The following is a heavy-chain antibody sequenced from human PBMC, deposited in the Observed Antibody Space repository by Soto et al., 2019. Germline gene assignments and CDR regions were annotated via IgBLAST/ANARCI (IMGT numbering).Heavy chain of an antibody. J-gene: IGHJ4*02. V-gene: IGHV4-39*02. CDR1: GGSISSSSYY. D-gene: IGHD6-19*01. CDR3: ASEDLRLAPVDY. CDR2: IYYSGRT. Sequence: QLQLQESGPGLVKPSETLSLTCTVSGGSISSSSYYWGWIRQPPGKGLEWIGSIYYSGRTYYNPSLQSRVTISVDTPKNHFSLKLSSVTAADTAVYYCASEDLRLAPVDYWGQGTLVTVSS.